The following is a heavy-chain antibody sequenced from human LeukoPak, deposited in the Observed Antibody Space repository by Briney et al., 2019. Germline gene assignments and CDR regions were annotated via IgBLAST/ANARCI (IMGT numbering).Heavy chain of an antibody. Sequence: SETLSLTCAVYGGSFSGYYWSWIRQPPGKGLEWIGEINHSGSTNYNPSLKSRVTISVDTSKNQFSLKLSSVTAADTAVYYCARGEGYSYGAALLVFDIWGQGTMVTVSS. CDR3: ARGEGYSYGAALLVFDI. J-gene: IGHJ3*02. V-gene: IGHV4-34*01. D-gene: IGHD5-18*01. CDR1: GGSFSGYY. CDR2: INHSGST.